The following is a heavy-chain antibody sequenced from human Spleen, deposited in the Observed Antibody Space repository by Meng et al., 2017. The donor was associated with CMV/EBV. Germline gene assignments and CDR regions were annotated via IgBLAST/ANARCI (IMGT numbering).Heavy chain of an antibody. J-gene: IGHJ4*02. Sequence: SETLSLTCVVSGGSISGTSYYWGWIRQSPGEGLEWIGSIHYGGSAYYNPSLRSRVSVSVDPSKNQFSLKPSSVTAADMAVYYCARDNRIIMGVVLTNYFDYWGQGTLVTVSS. CDR2: IHYGGSA. CDR3: ARDNRIIMGVVLTNYFDY. CDR1: GGSISGTSYY. V-gene: IGHV4-39*07. D-gene: IGHD3-22*01.